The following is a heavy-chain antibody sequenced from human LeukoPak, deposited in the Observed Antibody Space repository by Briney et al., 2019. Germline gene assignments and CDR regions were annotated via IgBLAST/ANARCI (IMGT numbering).Heavy chain of an antibody. D-gene: IGHD3-10*01. V-gene: IGHV3-23*01. J-gene: IGHJ5*02. Sequence: GGSLRLSCAASGFTFRSYGMSWVRQAPGKGLEWVSTISGTGIHTYYADSVKGRFTISRYNSKNTLYLQMNSLRAEDTAVYYCAKALGSTSGDWFDPWGQGTRVTVSS. CDR2: ISGTGIHT. CDR1: GFTFRSYG. CDR3: AKALGSTSGDWFDP.